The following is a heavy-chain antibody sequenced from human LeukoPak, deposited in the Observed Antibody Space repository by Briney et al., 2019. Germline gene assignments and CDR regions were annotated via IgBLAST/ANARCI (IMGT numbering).Heavy chain of an antibody. CDR3: ASDQEREYSGYDPFDY. J-gene: IGHJ4*02. Sequence: GGSLRLSCGASGFAFSSYWMHWVRQAPGKGLVWVSGINGDGTRTTYLDSAKGRFTISRDNAKNTLYLEMNSLRAEDAAVYYCASDQEREYSGYDPFDYWGQGTLATVSS. CDR1: GFAFSSYW. D-gene: IGHD5-12*01. V-gene: IGHV3-74*01. CDR2: INGDGTRT.